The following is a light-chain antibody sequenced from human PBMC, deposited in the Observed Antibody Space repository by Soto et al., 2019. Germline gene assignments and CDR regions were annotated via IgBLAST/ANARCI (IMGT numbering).Light chain of an antibody. Sequence: QSVLTQSPSASASLGASGNLTCTLSSGHSRYAIAWHQQQPEKGPRYLMRLNSDGSHNKGDGIPDRFSGSTSGAERYLTISSLQSEDEADYYCQTWGTGIPWVFGGGTKLTVL. J-gene: IGLJ3*02. CDR2: LNSDGSH. CDR3: QTWGTGIPWV. CDR1: SGHSRYA. V-gene: IGLV4-69*01.